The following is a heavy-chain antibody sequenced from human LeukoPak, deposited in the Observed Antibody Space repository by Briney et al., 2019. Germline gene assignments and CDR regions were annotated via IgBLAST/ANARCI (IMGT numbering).Heavy chain of an antibody. CDR3: ARFLRVTGYTTFDY. Sequence: SETLSLTCAVYGGSFSGYYWSWIRQPPGKGLEWIGYIYYSGSTNYNPSLKSRVTISVDTSKNQFSLKLSSVTAADTAVYYCARFLRVTGYTTFDYWGQGTLVTVSS. V-gene: IGHV4-59*01. D-gene: IGHD3-9*01. J-gene: IGHJ4*02. CDR1: GGSFSGYY. CDR2: IYYSGST.